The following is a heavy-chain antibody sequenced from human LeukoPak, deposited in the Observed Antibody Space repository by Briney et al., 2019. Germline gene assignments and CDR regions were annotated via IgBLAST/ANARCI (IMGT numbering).Heavy chain of an antibody. J-gene: IGHJ4*02. Sequence: PGGSLRLSCATSGFTFSNYWMHWVRQAPGKGQVWVSRINSDGSNTSYADSVKGRFTISRDNAKRTLYLQMNSLRAEDTAVYYCARGYSYGYRIDYWGQGTLVTVSS. V-gene: IGHV3-74*01. CDR3: ARGYSYGYRIDY. CDR2: INSDGSNT. CDR1: GFTFSNYW. D-gene: IGHD5-18*01.